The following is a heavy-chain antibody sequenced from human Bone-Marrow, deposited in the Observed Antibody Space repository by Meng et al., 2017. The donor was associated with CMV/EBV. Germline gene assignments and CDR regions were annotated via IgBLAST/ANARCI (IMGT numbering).Heavy chain of an antibody. Sequence: FNFSDSYMSWIRQAPGKGLEWVSYISSSSSIIYYADSVKGRFSISRDNAKNSLYLQMNSLRAEDTAVYYCARGDRYCSAGSCYDFDYWGQGTLVTVSS. CDR3: ARGDRYCSAGSCYDFDY. D-gene: IGHD2-15*01. J-gene: IGHJ4*02. CDR1: FNFSDSY. V-gene: IGHV3-11*01. CDR2: ISSSSSII.